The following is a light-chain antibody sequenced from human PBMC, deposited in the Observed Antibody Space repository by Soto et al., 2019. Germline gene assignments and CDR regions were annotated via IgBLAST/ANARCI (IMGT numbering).Light chain of an antibody. Sequence: DLVMTQSPLSLAVTPGEPASISCRSSQSLLRGNGYTYLDWFLQRPGQSPQLLIYLGSNRASGVPDRFSGSGSGTDFTLKISRVEADDVGVYYCMQALQTPLTFGGGTEVEIK. V-gene: IGKV2-28*01. J-gene: IGKJ4*01. CDR3: MQALQTPLT. CDR2: LGS. CDR1: QSLLRGNGYTY.